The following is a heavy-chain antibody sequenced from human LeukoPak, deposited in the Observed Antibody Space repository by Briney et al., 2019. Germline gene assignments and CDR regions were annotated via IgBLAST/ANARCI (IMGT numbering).Heavy chain of an antibody. Sequence: GGSLRLSCAVSGFTSSSYWMGRVRQAPGKGLEWVANIKQDGSEKYYVDSVKGRFTISRDNAKNSLYLQMNSLRAEDTAVYYCARAPYCIGGSCRFDYWGQGTLVTVSS. CDR1: GFTSSSYW. CDR2: IKQDGSEK. D-gene: IGHD2-15*01. J-gene: IGHJ4*02. CDR3: ARAPYCIGGSCRFDY. V-gene: IGHV3-7*03.